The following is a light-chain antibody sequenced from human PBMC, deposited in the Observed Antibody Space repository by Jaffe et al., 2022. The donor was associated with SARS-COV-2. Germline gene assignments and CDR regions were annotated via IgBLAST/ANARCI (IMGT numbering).Light chain of an antibody. V-gene: IGKV1-5*03. CDR1: QSINSW. J-gene: IGKJ1*01. CDR3: QQYDSVSAWTFGQWT. CDR2: KAS. Sequence: DIQMTQSPSTLSASVGDRVTITCRASQSINSWLAWYQQKPGKAPKLLIYKASTLETGVPSRFSGSGSGTEFTLTISSLQPDDFATYYCQQYDSVSAWTFGQWTFGQGTKVEIK.